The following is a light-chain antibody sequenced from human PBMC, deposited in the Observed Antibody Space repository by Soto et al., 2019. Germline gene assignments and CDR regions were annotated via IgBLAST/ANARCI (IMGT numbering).Light chain of an antibody. J-gene: IGKJ4*01. V-gene: IGKV3-15*01. CDR1: QSVSSN. Sequence: EIVMTQSPATLSVSPGERATLSCRASQSVSSNLAWYQQKPGQAPRLLIYGASTSATGIPARFSGRGSGTEFTLTISSLQSEDFAVYYCQQYNNWPLTFGGGTKVEIK. CDR2: GAS. CDR3: QQYNNWPLT.